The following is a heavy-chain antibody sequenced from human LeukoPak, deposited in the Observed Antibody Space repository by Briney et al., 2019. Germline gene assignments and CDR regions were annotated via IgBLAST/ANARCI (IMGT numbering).Heavy chain of an antibody. CDR3: ARDPGDTDWYNFDF. CDR2: IHSSGST. D-gene: IGHD3-9*01. V-gene: IGHV4-59*11. CDR1: GGSLSGHF. J-gene: IGHJ4*02. Sequence: PSETLSLTCTVSGGSLSGHFWSWFRRPPGKGLENIGYIHSSGSTNYNPSYKSRVTVSLEMSKNQFPLSLSSVTAADTAVYYCARDPGDTDWYNFDFWGQGILVTVSS.